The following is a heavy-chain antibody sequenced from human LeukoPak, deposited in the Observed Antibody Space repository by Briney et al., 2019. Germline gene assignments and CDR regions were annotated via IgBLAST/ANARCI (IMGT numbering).Heavy chain of an antibody. CDR1: GDSFSGYY. J-gene: IGHJ4*02. Sequence: SETLSLICTVSGDSFSGYYWSWIRQPPGKGLEWIGEINHSGSTNYNPSLKSRVTISVDTSKNQFSLKLSSVTAADTAVYYCARGGSGSYYSVDYWGQGTLVTVSS. CDR2: INHSGST. CDR3: ARGGSGSYYSVDY. V-gene: IGHV4-34*01. D-gene: IGHD1-26*01.